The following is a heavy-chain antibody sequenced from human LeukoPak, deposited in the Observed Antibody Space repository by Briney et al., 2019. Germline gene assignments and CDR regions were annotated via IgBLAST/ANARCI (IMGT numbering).Heavy chain of an antibody. CDR2: IYTSGST. D-gene: IGHD3-22*01. CDR3: ARGYYDSSGYYLEGFDY. V-gene: IGHV4-61*02. CDR1: GYSISSGSYY. Sequence: PSETLSLTCAVSGYSISSGSYYWSWIRQPAGKGLEWIGRIYTSGSTNYNPSLKSRVTISVDTPKNQFSLKLSSVTAADTAVYYCARGYYDSSGYYLEGFDYWGQGTLVTVSS. J-gene: IGHJ4*02.